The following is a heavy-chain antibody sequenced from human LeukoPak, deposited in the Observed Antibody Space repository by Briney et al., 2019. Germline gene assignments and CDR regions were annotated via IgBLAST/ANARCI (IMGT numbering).Heavy chain of an antibody. Sequence: GGSLRLSCAASGFTFSSYSMNWVRQAPGKGLEWVSSISSSSSYIYYADSVKGRFTISRDNAKNSLYLQMNSLRAEDTAVYYCAKYSSSSIYFDYWGQGTLVTVSS. V-gene: IGHV3-21*01. CDR3: AKYSSSSIYFDY. D-gene: IGHD6-6*01. J-gene: IGHJ4*02. CDR2: ISSSSSYI. CDR1: GFTFSSYS.